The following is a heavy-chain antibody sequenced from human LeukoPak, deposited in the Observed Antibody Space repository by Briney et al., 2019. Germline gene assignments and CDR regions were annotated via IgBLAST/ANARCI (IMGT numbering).Heavy chain of an antibody. D-gene: IGHD1-7*01. J-gene: IGHJ6*02. Sequence: SETLSLTCTVSGGSISSYYWSWIRQPPGKGLEWIGYIYYSGSTNYNPSLKSRVTISVDASKNQFSLKLSSVTAADTAVYYCARDNWNYGSSMDVWGQGTTVTVSS. CDR3: ARDNWNYGSSMDV. V-gene: IGHV4-59*01. CDR2: IYYSGST. CDR1: GGSISSYY.